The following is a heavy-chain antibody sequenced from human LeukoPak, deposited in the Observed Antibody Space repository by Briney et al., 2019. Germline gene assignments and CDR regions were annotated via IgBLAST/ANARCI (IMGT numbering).Heavy chain of an antibody. CDR2: IYPGDSDT. Sequence: GESLKISCKGSGYSFTSYWIGWVRQMPGKGLEWMGIIYPGDSDTRYSPSFQGQVTISADKSISTAYLQWSSLKASDTAMYYCARHPYCGGDCYFDENDAFDIWGQGTMVTVSS. CDR1: GYSFTSYW. CDR3: ARHPYCGGDCYFDENDAFDI. J-gene: IGHJ3*02. V-gene: IGHV5-51*01. D-gene: IGHD2-21*02.